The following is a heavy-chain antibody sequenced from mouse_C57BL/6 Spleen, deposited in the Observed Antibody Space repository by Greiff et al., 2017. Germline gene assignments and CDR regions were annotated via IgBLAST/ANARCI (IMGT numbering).Heavy chain of an antibody. CDR3: ARGVDPWFAY. V-gene: IGHV5-4*03. D-gene: IGHD1-1*02. J-gene: IGHJ3*01. CDR1: GFTFSSYA. CDR2: ISDGGSYT. Sequence: EVKLMESGGGLVKPGGSLKLSCAASGFTFSSYAMSWVRQTPEKRLEWVATISDGGSYTYYPDNVKGRFTISRDNAKNNRYLQMSHLKSEDTAMYYCARGVDPWFAYWGQGTLVTVSA.